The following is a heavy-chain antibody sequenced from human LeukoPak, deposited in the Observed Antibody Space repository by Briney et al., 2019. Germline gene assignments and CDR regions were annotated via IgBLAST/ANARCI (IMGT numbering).Heavy chain of an antibody. D-gene: IGHD3-22*01. V-gene: IGHV1-2*02. CDR2: INPNSGGT. Sequence: ASVKVSCKASGYTFTSFDMNWVRQATGQGLEWMGWINPNSGGTNYAQKFQGRVTMTRDTSISTAYMELSRLRSDDTAVYYCARGRDSSGYYYNDYWGQGTLVTVSS. J-gene: IGHJ4*02. CDR3: ARGRDSSGYYYNDY. CDR1: GYTFTSFD.